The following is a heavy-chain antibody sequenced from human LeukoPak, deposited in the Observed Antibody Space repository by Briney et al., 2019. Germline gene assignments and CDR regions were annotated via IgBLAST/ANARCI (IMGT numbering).Heavy chain of an antibody. J-gene: IGHJ4*02. Sequence: GGSLRLSCAAFGFTFSSYAMHWVRQAPGKGLEWVAVISYDGSNKYYADSVKGRFTISRDNSKNTLYLQMNSLRAEDTAVYYCARDHEDCSGGSCYSVFDYWGQGTLVTVSS. CDR3: ARDHEDCSGGSCYSVFDY. D-gene: IGHD2-15*01. V-gene: IGHV3-30*04. CDR1: GFTFSSYA. CDR2: ISYDGSNK.